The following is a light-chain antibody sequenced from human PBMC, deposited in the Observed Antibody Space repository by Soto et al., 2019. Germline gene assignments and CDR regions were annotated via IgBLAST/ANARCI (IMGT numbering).Light chain of an antibody. V-gene: IGKV3-20*01. CDR3: QQYESSVT. CDR1: QSVSSSF. Sequence: EIVLTQSPGSLSLSPGEGATLSCRASQSVSSSFFAWYQQKPGQAPSLLIYGASRRATGVPDRFSGSGSGTXXXXXXXRXEPEDFAVYYCQQYESSVTFGQGTKVEIK. J-gene: IGKJ1*01. CDR2: GAS.